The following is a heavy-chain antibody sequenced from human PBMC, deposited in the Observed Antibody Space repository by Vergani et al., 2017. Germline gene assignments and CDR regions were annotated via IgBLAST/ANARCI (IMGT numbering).Heavy chain of an antibody. D-gene: IGHD3-22*01. V-gene: IGHV3-21*01. CDR1: GFTFSSYS. J-gene: IGHJ4*02. CDR2: ISSSSSYI. Sequence: EVQLVESGGGLVKPGGSLRLSCAAFGFTFSSYSMNWVRQAPGKGLEWVSSISSSSSYIYYADSVKGRFTISRDNAKNSLYLQMNSLRAEDTAVYYCARDLFYYDSSGYYSGFFDYWGQGTLVTVSS. CDR3: ARDLFYYDSSGYYSGFFDY.